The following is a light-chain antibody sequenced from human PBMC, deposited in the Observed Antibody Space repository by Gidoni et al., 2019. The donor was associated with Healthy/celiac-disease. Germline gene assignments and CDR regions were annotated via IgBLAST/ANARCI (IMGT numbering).Light chain of an antibody. CDR2: AAS. J-gene: IGKJ1*01. CDR1: QSISSY. V-gene: IGKV1-39*01. Sequence: DIQMTQSPSSLSASVGDRVTITCRASQSISSYLNWYQQKPGKAPKLLIYAASSLQSGVPSRFSGSGSGTDFTLTISSLQPEDFATYYCQQCYSTLLWTFGQGTKVEIK. CDR3: QQCYSTLLWT.